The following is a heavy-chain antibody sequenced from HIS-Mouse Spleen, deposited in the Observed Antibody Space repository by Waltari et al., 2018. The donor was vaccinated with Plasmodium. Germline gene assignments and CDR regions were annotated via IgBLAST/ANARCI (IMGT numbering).Heavy chain of an antibody. J-gene: IGHJ1*01. CDR3: ARVLGYKAAAGTFVEYFQH. CDR1: GYTFTGYY. CDR2: INPNSGGT. Sequence: QVQLVQSGAEVKKPGASVKVSCKASGYTFTGYYMHWVRQAPGQGLEWMGWINPNSGGTNAGKKFQGRGTMTRETSISTAYMELSRLRSDDTAVYYCARVLGYKAAAGTFVEYFQHWGQGTLVTVSS. D-gene: IGHD6-13*01. V-gene: IGHV1-2*02.